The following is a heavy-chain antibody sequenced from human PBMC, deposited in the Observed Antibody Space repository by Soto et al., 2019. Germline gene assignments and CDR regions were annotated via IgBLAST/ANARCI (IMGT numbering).Heavy chain of an antibody. CDR1: GGSISSYY. J-gene: IGHJ5*02. Sequence: SETLSLTCTVSGGSISSYYWSWFRQPPGKGLEWIGYIYYSGSTNYNPSLKSRVTISVDTSKNQFSLKLSSVTAADTAVYYCARFSGVVLWFDPWGQGTLVTVS. D-gene: IGHD3-3*01. CDR2: IYYSGST. CDR3: ARFSGVVLWFDP. V-gene: IGHV4-59*01.